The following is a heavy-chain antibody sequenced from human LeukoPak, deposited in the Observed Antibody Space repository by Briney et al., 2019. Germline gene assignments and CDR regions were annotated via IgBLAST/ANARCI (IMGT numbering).Heavy chain of an antibody. D-gene: IGHD3-10*01. J-gene: IGHJ4*02. CDR3: AKPMVRGVIRNFDY. CDR2: ISSSGSTI. CDR1: GFTFSDYY. Sequence: GGSLRLSCAASGFTFSDYYMSWIRQAPGKGLEWVSYISSSGSTIYYADSVKGRFTISRDNAKNSLYLQMNSLRAEDTAVYYCAKPMVRGVIRNFDYWGQGTLVTVSS. V-gene: IGHV3-11*01.